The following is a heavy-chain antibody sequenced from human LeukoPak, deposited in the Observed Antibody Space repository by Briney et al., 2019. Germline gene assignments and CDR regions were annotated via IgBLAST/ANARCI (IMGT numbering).Heavy chain of an antibody. CDR2: IKSDGTST. CDR3: TRAYRGGTVAYFDY. CDR1: GFTFRRHW. V-gene: IGHV3-74*01. D-gene: IGHD6-19*01. Sequence: GGSLRLSCAASGFTFRRHWMHWVRQAPGKGLVWVSRIKSDGTSTTYADSVKGRFTISRDNAKNPVYLQMNSLRAEDTAVYYCTRAYRGGTVAYFDYWGQGSLVTVSS. J-gene: IGHJ4*02.